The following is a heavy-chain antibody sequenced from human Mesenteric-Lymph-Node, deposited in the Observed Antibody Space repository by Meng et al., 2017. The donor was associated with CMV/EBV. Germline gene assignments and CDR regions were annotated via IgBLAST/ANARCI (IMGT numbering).Heavy chain of an antibody. V-gene: IGHV3-23*01. CDR3: ARVGLWGYYFDF. Sequence: GESLKISCVVSGYTFGSYAMSWVRQAPGKGLEWVSSISGNGISTYHADSVKGRFTVSRDNSKNTLYLQMNSLRAEDTALYYCARVGLWGYYFDFWGQGTLVTVSS. CDR1: GYTFGSYA. J-gene: IGHJ4*02. CDR2: ISGNGIST. D-gene: IGHD3-16*01.